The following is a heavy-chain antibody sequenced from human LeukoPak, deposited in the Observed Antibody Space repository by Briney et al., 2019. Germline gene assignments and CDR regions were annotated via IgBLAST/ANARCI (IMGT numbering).Heavy chain of an antibody. V-gene: IGHV3-30-3*01. Sequence: GGSLRLSCAVSGFTFSSYAMHWVRQAPGKGLEWVAVMSYDGSNKYYADSVKGRFTISRDNSKNTLYLQMNSLRAEDTAVYYCARDRTRTTVIGPDVDYWGQGTLVTVSS. J-gene: IGHJ4*02. CDR2: MSYDGSNK. D-gene: IGHD4-17*01. CDR3: ARDRTRTTVIGPDVDY. CDR1: GFTFSSYA.